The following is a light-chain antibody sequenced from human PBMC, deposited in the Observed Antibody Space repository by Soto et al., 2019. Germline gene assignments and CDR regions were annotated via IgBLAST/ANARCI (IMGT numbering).Light chain of an antibody. CDR2: GIS. V-gene: IGKV3-20*01. J-gene: IGKJ1*01. CDR3: QQYGSAPRT. Sequence: EVVMTQSPATLSVSPGETATLSCRASQSVTSNYLAWYQQKPGQAPRLLIYGISSRATGVPDRFSGSGSGTDFTLTISRLEPEDFAVYYCQQYGSAPRTFGQGTKVDIK. CDR1: QSVTSNY.